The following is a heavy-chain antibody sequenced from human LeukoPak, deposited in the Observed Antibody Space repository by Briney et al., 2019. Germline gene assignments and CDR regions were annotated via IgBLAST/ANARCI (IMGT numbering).Heavy chain of an antibody. J-gene: IGHJ4*02. D-gene: IGHD5-12*01. CDR3: AKAGYSGYDFDFGSS. CDR1: GFTFSSYA. Sequence: GGSLRLSCAASGFTFSSYAMSWVRQAPGKGLEWVSGIGGSGGSTEYADSVKGRFTISRDNSKNTLYLQMNSLRAEDTAVYYCAKAGYSGYDFDFGSSWGQGTLVTVSS. V-gene: IGHV3-23*01. CDR2: IGGSGGST.